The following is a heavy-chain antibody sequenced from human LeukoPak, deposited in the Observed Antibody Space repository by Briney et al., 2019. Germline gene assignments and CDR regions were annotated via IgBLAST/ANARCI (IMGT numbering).Heavy chain of an antibody. V-gene: IGHV3-53*01. J-gene: IGHJ4*02. CDR2: IYSGGST. CDR3: ARRIYYGSGSSFDY. CDR1: GFTVSSNY. D-gene: IGHD3-10*01. Sequence: GESLRLSCAASGFTVSSNYMSWVRQAPGKGLEWVSIIYSGGSTYYADSVKGRFTISRDNSKNTLYLQMNSLRAEDTAVYYCARRIYYGSGSSFDYWGQGTLVTVSS.